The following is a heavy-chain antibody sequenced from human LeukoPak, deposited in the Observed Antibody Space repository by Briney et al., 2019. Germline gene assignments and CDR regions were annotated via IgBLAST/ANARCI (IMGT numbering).Heavy chain of an antibody. D-gene: IGHD5-24*01. V-gene: IGHV1-18*01. Sequence: ASVKVSCKTSGYTFTNYAISWVRQAPGQGLGWMGSISPYNGNADYAQKLQGRVTMTTDTSTTTGYMELRGLRSDDTAIYYCARGWLQPYWYFDLWGRGTLVTVSS. J-gene: IGHJ2*01. CDR1: GYTFTNYA. CDR3: ARGWLQPYWYFDL. CDR2: ISPYNGNA.